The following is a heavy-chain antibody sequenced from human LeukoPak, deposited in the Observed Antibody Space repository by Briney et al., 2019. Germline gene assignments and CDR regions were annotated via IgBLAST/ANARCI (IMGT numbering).Heavy chain of an antibody. Sequence: PGQSLRLACAASGFTFSSYSMTWVRQAPGKGMEWDSSISSSSSYIYYADSVKGRFTITSDTAKNSLYLQMNSRRAEDTAVYYSARDPRITMVRGVMPDSWGQGTLVTVSS. D-gene: IGHD3-10*01. V-gene: IGHV3-21*01. CDR3: ARDPRITMVRGVMPDS. CDR2: ISSSSSYI. CDR1: GFTFSSYS. J-gene: IGHJ4*02.